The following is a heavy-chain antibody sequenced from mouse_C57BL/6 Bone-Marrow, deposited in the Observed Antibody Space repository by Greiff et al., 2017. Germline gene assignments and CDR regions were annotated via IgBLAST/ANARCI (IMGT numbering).Heavy chain of an antibody. V-gene: IGHV1-76*01. CDR2: IYPGSGNT. J-gene: IGHJ1*03. CDR1: GYTFTDYY. CDR3: ARRGTVVARYWYFDV. Sequence: VQLQQSGAELVRPGASVKLSCKASGYTFTDYYINWVKQRPGQGLEWIARIYPGSGNTYYNEKFKGKATLTAEKSSSTAYMQLSSLTSEDSAVYFCARRGTVVARYWYFDVWGTGTTVTVSS. D-gene: IGHD1-1*01.